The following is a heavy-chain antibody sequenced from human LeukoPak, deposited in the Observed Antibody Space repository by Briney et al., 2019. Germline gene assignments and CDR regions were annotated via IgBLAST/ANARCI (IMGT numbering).Heavy chain of an antibody. D-gene: IGHD4-11*01. V-gene: IGHV3-48*01. Sequence: PGGSLRLSCAASGFTFSSYNMNWVRQAPGKGLEWVSYIGSSSSTMYYADSVKGRFTISRDNAKNSLYLQMNSLRAEDTAVYYCARDTAYNNPPDYMDVWGKGTTVTVSS. CDR3: ARDTAYNNPPDYMDV. J-gene: IGHJ6*03. CDR2: IGSSSSTM. CDR1: GFTFSSYN.